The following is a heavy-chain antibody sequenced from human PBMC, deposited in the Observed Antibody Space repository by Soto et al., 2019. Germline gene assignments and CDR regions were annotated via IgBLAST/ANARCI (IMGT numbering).Heavy chain of an antibody. CDR1: GFTFSSYG. Sequence: QVQLVESGGGVVQPGRSLRLSCAASGFTFSSYGMHWVRQAPGKWLEGVAVRSYDGSNKYYADSLKGRFTMSRDNSQHSLDPQMNSLRAEDTAVYYCAKDSHYDSGSYYNHVEYYGRGTLLTVSS. D-gene: IGHD3-10*01. J-gene: IGHJ4*02. CDR2: RSYDGSNK. CDR3: AKDSHYDSGSYYNHVEY. V-gene: IGHV3-30*18.